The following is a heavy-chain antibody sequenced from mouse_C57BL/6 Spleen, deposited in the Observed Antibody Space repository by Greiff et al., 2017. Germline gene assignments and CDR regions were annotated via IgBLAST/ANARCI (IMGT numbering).Heavy chain of an antibody. J-gene: IGHJ1*03. D-gene: IGHD2-4*01. V-gene: IGHV10-1*01. CDR1: GFSFNTYA. CDR3: VSLDYDGYFEV. Sequence: DVMLVESGGGLVQPKGSLKLSCAASGFSFNTYAMNWVRQAPGKGLEWVARIRSKSNNYATYYADSVKDRFTISRDDSESMLYLQMNNLKTEDTAMYYCVSLDYDGYFEVWGTGTTVTVSS. CDR2: IRSKSNNYAT.